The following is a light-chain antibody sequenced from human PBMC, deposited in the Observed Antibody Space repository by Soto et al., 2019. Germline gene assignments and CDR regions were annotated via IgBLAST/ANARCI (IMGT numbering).Light chain of an antibody. V-gene: IGKV1-39*01. CDR3: QQSYSTLLS. CDR2: GAS. CDR1: QSISTF. Sequence: DIELTQSPSSLSASVGDRVTITCRASQSISTFLNWYQHKRGKAPKLLIHGASSLQSGVPFRFTGSGSGTDFSLTISGLQPEDSATYYCQQSYSTLLSFGGGTTVDIK. J-gene: IGKJ4*01.